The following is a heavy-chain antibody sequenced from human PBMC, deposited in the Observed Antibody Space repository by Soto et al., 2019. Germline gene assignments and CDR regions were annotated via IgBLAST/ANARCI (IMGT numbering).Heavy chain of an antibody. CDR2: IYYSANS. CDR3: ARSGPRLANRSVFDS. J-gene: IGHJ4*02. V-gene: IGHV4-31*03. Sequence: SETLSLTCNVSGGSISSGGYFWNWIRQHPGEGLEWIGYIYYSANSHYNPSLKSRVTMSVDTSNNQFSLKLTSVTAADTAVYYCARSGPRLANRSVFDSWSQGTLVTVSS. CDR1: GGSISSGGYF. D-gene: IGHD3-9*01.